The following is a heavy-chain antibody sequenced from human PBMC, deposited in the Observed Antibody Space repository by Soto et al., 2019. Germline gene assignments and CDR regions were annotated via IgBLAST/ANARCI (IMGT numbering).Heavy chain of an antibody. CDR3: PGEVASGY. CDR2: ISRDGGTK. D-gene: IGHD2-21*01. J-gene: IGHJ4*02. CDR1: GFTVSTYG. V-gene: IGHV3-30*03. Sequence: QVQLVESGGGVVQPGRSLRLSCAVSGFTVSTYGMHWVRQAPGKGLEWVAVISRDGGTKYYADSVKGRFTISRDNSRNTLFLEMNGLRGDGLAVYYCPGEVASGYWGQGTLVTVSS.